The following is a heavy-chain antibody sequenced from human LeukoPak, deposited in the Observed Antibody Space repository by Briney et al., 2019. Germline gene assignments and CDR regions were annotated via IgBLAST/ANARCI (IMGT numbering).Heavy chain of an antibody. V-gene: IGHV3-7*01. D-gene: IGHD2-2*01. CDR3: ARDPRYCSSTSCHDAFDI. CDR1: GFTFSSYW. Sequence: PGGSLRLSCAASGFTFSSYWVSWVRQAPGKGLEWVANIKQDGSEKYYVDSVKGRFTISRDNAKNSLYLQMNSLRAEDTAVYYCARDPRYCSSTSCHDAFDIWGQGKMVTVSS. J-gene: IGHJ3*02. CDR2: IKQDGSEK.